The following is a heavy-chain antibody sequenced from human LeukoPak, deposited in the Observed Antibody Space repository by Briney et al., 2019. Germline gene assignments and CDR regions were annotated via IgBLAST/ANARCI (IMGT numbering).Heavy chain of an antibody. V-gene: IGHV3-21*01. CDR3: ARANVVREVPWYYYMDV. Sequence: GGSLRLSCAASGFTFSSYSMNWVRQAPGKGLEWVSSISSSSNYIYYADSVKGRFTISRDNAKNSLYLQMNSLRAEDTAVYYCARANVVREVPWYYYMDVWGKGTTVTVSS. D-gene: IGHD3-10*01. J-gene: IGHJ6*03. CDR2: ISSSSNYI. CDR1: GFTFSSYS.